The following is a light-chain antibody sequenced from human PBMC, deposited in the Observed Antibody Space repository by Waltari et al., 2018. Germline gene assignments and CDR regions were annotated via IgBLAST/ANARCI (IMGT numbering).Light chain of an antibody. V-gene: IGLV2-14*01. CDR2: EVR. CDR1: SSDVGGFYS. Sequence: SALTQHASVPGSPGHPIIISCPGTSSDVGGFYSVPWYQQHPGKAPKLLIYEVRKRPSGVSDRFSGSKSDNTASLTISGLQAEDEADYYCSSYASSKTVVFGGGTKLTVL. CDR3: SSYASSKTVV. J-gene: IGLJ2*01.